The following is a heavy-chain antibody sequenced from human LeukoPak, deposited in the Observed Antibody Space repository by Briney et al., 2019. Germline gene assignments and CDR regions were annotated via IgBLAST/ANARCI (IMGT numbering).Heavy chain of an antibody. V-gene: IGHV1-69*05. D-gene: IGHD6-6*01. Sequence: SVKVSCKASGGTFSSYAISWVRQAPGQGLEWMGGIIPIFGTANYAQKFQGRVTITTDESTSTAYMELSSLRSEDTAVYYCARSTTAARPNWFDPWGQGTLVTVSS. CDR1: GGTFSSYA. J-gene: IGHJ5*02. CDR3: ARSTTAARPNWFDP. CDR2: IIPIFGTA.